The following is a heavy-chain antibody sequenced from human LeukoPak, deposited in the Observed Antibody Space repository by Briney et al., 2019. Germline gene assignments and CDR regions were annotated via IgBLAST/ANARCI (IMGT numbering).Heavy chain of an antibody. D-gene: IGHD2-2*01. V-gene: IGHV3-30-3*01. CDR3: TLVPAAIRIPKAHDY. Sequence: PGGSLRLSCAASGFTFSSYAMHWVRQAPGKGLEWVAVISYDGSNKYYADSVKGRFTISRDNSKNTLYLQMNSLRAEDTAVYYCTLVPAAIRIPKAHDYWGQGTLVTVSS. J-gene: IGHJ4*02. CDR2: ISYDGSNK. CDR1: GFTFSSYA.